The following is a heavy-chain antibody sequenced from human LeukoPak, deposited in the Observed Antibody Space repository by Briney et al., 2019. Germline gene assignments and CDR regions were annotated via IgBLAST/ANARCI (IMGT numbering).Heavy chain of an antibody. CDR1: GFTYSNYA. V-gene: IGHV3-23*01. CDR3: AKDQLGYDSSDPDAFDI. D-gene: IGHD3-22*01. Sequence: GGSLRLSCAASGFTYSNYAMSWVRQAPGKGLEWVSAISGSGISRYYADSVKGRFTISRDNSKNTLYLLMNSLRAEDTAVYYCAKDQLGYDSSDPDAFDIWGQGTMVTVSS. CDR2: ISGSGISR. J-gene: IGHJ3*02.